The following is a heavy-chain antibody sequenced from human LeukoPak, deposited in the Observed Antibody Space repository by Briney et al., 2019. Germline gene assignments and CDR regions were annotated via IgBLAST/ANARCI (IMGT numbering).Heavy chain of an antibody. J-gene: IGHJ4*02. V-gene: IGHV3-11*04. CDR1: GFTFSDYY. Sequence: GGSLRLSCAASGFTFSDYYMSWIRQAPGKGLEWVSYISSSGSTIYYADSVKGRFTISRDNAKNSLYLQMNSLRAEDTAVCYCAREGAAAGEIYYFDYWGQGTLVTVSS. CDR2: ISSSGSTI. CDR3: AREGAAAGEIYYFDY. D-gene: IGHD6-13*01.